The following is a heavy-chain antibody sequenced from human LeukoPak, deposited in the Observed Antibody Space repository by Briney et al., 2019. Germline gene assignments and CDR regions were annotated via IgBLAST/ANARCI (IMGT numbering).Heavy chain of an antibody. D-gene: IGHD4-17*01. CDR2: IGTAGDT. J-gene: IGHJ3*02. CDR3: ARSIGDYESEVFDI. Sequence: GGSLRLSCAASGFTFSTYDINWVRQATGKGLEWVSTIGTAGDTYYPGSVKGRFTISRENAKNSLYLQMNSLRAGDTAVYYCARSIGDYESEVFDIWGQGTMVTVSS. CDR1: GFTFSTYD. V-gene: IGHV3-13*01.